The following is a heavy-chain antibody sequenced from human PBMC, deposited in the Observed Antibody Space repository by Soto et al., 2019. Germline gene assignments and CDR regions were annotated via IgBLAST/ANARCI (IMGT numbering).Heavy chain of an antibody. CDR1: GFTFSSYA. D-gene: IGHD5-12*01. J-gene: IGHJ4*02. V-gene: IGHV3-23*01. Sequence: GGSLRLSCAASGFTFSSYAMSWVRQAPGKGLEWVSAISGSGGSTYYADSVKGRFTISRDNSKNTLYLQMNSLRAEDTAVYYCAKEVYSGYDSVVFYFDYWGQGTLVTVSS. CDR3: AKEVYSGYDSVVFYFDY. CDR2: ISGSGGST.